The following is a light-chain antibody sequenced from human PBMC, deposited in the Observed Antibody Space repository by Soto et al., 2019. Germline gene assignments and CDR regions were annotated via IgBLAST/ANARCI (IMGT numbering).Light chain of an antibody. Sequence: DIPMTQSPSSLSESAGDRVTITCRASQGISTYLNWYQQKPGKAPKLLIYAASSLQSGVPSRFSGSGSETDFTLTISSLKPEDFATYSCQQSYSTTWTFGQGTKVEIQ. V-gene: IGKV1-39*01. CDR3: QQSYSTTWT. CDR1: QGISTY. CDR2: AAS. J-gene: IGKJ1*01.